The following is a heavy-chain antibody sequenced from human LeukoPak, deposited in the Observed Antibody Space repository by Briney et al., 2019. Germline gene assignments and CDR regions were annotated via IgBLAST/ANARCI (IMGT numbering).Heavy chain of an antibody. D-gene: IGHD5-18*01. CDR1: GGSFSGYY. CDR3: ARGRKYTSGCRVTELGSGYSDY. CDR2: INHSGST. V-gene: IGHV4-34*01. Sequence: SETLSLTCAVYGGSFSGYYWSLIRQPPGKGLEWIGEINHSGSTNYNASLKSRVTISVDASKNQFSLKLSSVTAADTAVYYCARGRKYTSGCRVTELGSGYSDYWGQGTLVTVSS. J-gene: IGHJ4*02.